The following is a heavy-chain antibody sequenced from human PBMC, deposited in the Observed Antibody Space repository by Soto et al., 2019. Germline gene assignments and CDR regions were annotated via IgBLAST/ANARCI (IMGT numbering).Heavy chain of an antibody. Sequence: SETLSLTCTVSGGSISSGDYYWSWVRQPPGKGLEWIGYIYYSGSTYYSPSLKSRVTISVDTSKNQFSLKLSSVTAADTAVYYCARGRGYQLLYRLDPCGQGTLVTVYS. CDR2: IYYSGST. CDR1: GGSISSGDYY. CDR3: ARGRGYQLLYRLDP. V-gene: IGHV4-30-4*01. J-gene: IGHJ5*02. D-gene: IGHD2-2*01.